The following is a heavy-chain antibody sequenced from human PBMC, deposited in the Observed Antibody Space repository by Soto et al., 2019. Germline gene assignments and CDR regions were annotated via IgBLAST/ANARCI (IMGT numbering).Heavy chain of an antibody. CDR1: GFSFSDYA. Sequence: EVQLLESGGGLVQPGGSLRLSCAASGFSFSDYAMSWVRQVPGKGLEWVSGVSGGGGVTNYADSVKGRFTISRDNSKNTVYLQMNGLRAEDTAIYYCAKGRCSGTSCYSDYWGQGTLVTVSS. D-gene: IGHD2-15*01. J-gene: IGHJ4*02. CDR3: AKGRCSGTSCYSDY. V-gene: IGHV3-23*01. CDR2: VSGGGGVT.